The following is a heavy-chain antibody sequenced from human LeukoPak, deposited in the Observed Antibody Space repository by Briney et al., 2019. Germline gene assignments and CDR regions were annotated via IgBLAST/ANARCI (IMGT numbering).Heavy chain of an antibody. V-gene: IGHV3-30*04. CDR2: ISYDGSNK. Sequence: GGSLRLSCAASGFTFSSYAMHWVRQAPGKGLEWVAVISYDGSNKYYADSVKGRFTISRDNSKNTLYLQMNSLRAEDTAVYYCAGTPHYYGSGSYLGGFDYWGQGTLVTVSS. CDR1: GFTFSSYA. J-gene: IGHJ4*02. D-gene: IGHD3-10*01. CDR3: AGTPHYYGSGSYLGGFDY.